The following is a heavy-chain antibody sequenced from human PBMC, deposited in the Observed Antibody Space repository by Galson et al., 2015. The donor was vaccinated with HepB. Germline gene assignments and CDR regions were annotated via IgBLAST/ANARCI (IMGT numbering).Heavy chain of an antibody. D-gene: IGHD5-18*01. J-gene: IGHJ4*02. CDR1: GFTFSDYY. V-gene: IGHV3-11*06. CDR2: ISSSSSYT. CDR3: ADTAMVWGYFDY. Sequence: SLRLSCAASGFTFSDYYMSWLRQAPGKGLEWVSYISSSSSYTNYADSVKGRFTISRDNAKNSLYLQMNSLRAEDTAVYYCADTAMVWGYFDYWGQGTLVTVSS.